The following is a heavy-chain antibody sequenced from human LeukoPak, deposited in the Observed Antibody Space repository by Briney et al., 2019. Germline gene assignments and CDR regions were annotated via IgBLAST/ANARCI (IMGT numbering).Heavy chain of an antibody. D-gene: IGHD6-13*01. CDR1: GFTVSSNY. Sequence: GGSLRLSCAASGFTVSSNYMSWVRQAPGKGLEWVSVIYSGGSTYYADSVKDRFTISRDNSKNTLYLQMNSLRAEDTAVYYCARLAAAGLPDFDNWGQGTLVTVSS. CDR2: IYSGGST. CDR3: ARLAAAGLPDFDN. V-gene: IGHV3-66*01. J-gene: IGHJ4*02.